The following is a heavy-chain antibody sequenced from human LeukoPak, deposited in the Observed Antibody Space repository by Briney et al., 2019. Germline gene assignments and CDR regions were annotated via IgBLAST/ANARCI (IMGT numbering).Heavy chain of an antibody. V-gene: IGHV1-24*01. CDR1: GYALTELS. CDR3: ALQKAGELTYDY. CDR2: FDPEKGKT. Sequence: ASVKVSCKVSGYALTELSMHWVRQAHGKGLEWMGGFDPEKGKTIYAQKFQGRLTMTEDTSTDTAYMELGSLRSEDTAVYYCALQKAGELTYDYWGQGALVTVSS. D-gene: IGHD1-26*01. J-gene: IGHJ4*02.